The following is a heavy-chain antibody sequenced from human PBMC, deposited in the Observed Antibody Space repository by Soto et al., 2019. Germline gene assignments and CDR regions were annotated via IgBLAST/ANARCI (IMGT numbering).Heavy chain of an antibody. CDR1: GGSINSGDYS. J-gene: IGHJ5*02. CDR2: IYHTGTT. Sequence: QLQLQESGSGLVKPSQTLSLTCTVSGGSINSGDYSWTWIRQPPGKGLEWIGYIYHTGTTYYNTSLKSRVTVSVDRAKPQFSRKMRPVTAADTAVYYCARGINYYDSSGDSWFDPWGQGTLVTVSS. CDR3: ARGINYYDSSGDSWFDP. D-gene: IGHD3-22*01. V-gene: IGHV4-30-2*01.